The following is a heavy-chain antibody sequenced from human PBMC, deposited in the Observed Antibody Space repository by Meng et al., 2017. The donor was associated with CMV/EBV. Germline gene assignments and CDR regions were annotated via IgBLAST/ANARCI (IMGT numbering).Heavy chain of an antibody. J-gene: IGHJ4*02. D-gene: IGHD5-18*01. Sequence: QITLKESGPTLVKPTQTLQLTCTFSGFSLSTSGVGVGWIRQPPGKALEWLALIYWDDDKRYSPSLKSRLTITKDTSKNQVVLTMTNMDPVDTATYYCAHLDTAKLHFDYWGQGTLVTVSS. CDR1: GFSLSTSGVG. CDR2: IYWDDDK. V-gene: IGHV2-5*02. CDR3: AHLDTAKLHFDY.